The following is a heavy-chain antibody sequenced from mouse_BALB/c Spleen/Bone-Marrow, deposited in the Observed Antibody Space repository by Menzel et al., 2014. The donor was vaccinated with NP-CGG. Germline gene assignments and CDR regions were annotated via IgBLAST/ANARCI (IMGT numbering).Heavy chain of an antibody. J-gene: IGHJ3*01. CDR1: GFSLXSYG. CDR3: ARSPSTMITGGFAY. D-gene: IGHD2-4*01. CDR2: IWSDGST. V-gene: IGHV2-6-1*01. Sequence: QVQLKESGPGLVAPSQSLSITCTISGFSLXSYGVHWVRQPPGKGLEWLVVIWSDGSTTYNSALKSRLSISKDNSKSQVFLKMNSLQTDDTAMYYCARSPSTMITGGFAYWGQGTLVTVSA.